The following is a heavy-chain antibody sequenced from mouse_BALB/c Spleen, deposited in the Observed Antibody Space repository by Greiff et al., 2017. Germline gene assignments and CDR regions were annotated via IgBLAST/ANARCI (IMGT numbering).Heavy chain of an antibody. CDR3: ARGWYGRAMDY. CDR2: IWAGGST. Sequence: VKLVESGPGLVAPSQSLSITCTVSGFSLTSYGVHWVRQPPGKGLEWLGVIWAGGSTNYNSALMSRLSISKDNSKSQVFLKMNSLQTDDTAMYYCARGWYGRAMDYWGQGTSVTVSS. CDR1: GFSLTSYG. V-gene: IGHV2-9*02. D-gene: IGHD2-10*02. J-gene: IGHJ4*01.